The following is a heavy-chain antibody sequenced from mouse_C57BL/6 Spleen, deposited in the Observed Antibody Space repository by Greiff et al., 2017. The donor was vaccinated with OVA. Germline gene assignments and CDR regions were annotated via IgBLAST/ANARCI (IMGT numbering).Heavy chain of an antibody. CDR2: INPNNGGT. V-gene: IGHV1-26*01. D-gene: IGHD2-3*01. J-gene: IGHJ4*01. CDR1: GYTFTDYY. Sequence: EFQLQQSGPELVKPGASVKISCKASGYTFTDYYMNWVKQSHGKSLEWIGDINPNNGGTSYNQKFKGKATLTVDKSSSTAYMELRSLTSEDSAVYYCARRGGYYVGGAMDYWGQGTSVTVSS. CDR3: ARRGGYYVGGAMDY.